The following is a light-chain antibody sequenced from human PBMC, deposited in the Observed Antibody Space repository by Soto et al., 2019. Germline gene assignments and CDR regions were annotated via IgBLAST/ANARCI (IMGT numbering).Light chain of an antibody. V-gene: IGLV1-44*01. CDR2: SNN. J-gene: IGLJ1*01. CDR3: AAWDDSLNGYV. CDR1: SSNIGSNT. Sequence: QSALTQPPSASGTPGQRVTISCSGSSSNIGSNTVNWYQQLPGTAPKLLIYSNNQRPSGVPDRFSGSKSGTSASLAISGLQSEDEADYYCAAWDDSLNGYVLRTGTKVNVL.